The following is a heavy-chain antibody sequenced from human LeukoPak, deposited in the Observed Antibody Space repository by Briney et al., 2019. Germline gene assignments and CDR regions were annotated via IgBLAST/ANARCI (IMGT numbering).Heavy chain of an antibody. CDR1: GFTVSSNY. CDR3: ARDGYYDNSGFYRCYFDY. D-gene: IGHD3-22*01. CDR2: IYSGGST. Sequence: GGSLRPSCAASGFTVSSNYMSWVRQPPGKGLEWVSLIYSGGSTYYAGSLKGRFTISRDNSKNTLYLQMNSLRAEDTAVYYCARDGYYDNSGFYRCYFDYWGQGTLVTVSS. J-gene: IGHJ4*02. V-gene: IGHV3-66*01.